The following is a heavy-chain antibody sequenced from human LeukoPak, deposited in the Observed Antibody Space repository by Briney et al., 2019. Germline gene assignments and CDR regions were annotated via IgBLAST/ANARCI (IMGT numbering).Heavy chain of an antibody. D-gene: IGHD3-22*01. Sequence: PAGTLSLSCTASGCTFSSCSKYWGRQRPPQGQEWVSSISSSSSYIYYADSVKGRFTISRDNAKNSLYLQMNSLRAEDTAVYYCARDDYYDTNPCWGQGTLVTVSS. CDR1: GCTFSSCS. CDR3: ARDDYYDTNPC. J-gene: IGHJ4*02. V-gene: IGHV3-21*01. CDR2: ISSSSSYI.